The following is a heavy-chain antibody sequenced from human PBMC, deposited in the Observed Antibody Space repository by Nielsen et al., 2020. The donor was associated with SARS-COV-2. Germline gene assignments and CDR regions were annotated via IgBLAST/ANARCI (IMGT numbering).Heavy chain of an antibody. Sequence: WIRQSPSRGLEWLGRTYYRSKWYNDYAVSVKSRITINPDTSKNQFSLQLNSVTPEDTAVYYCAKDLRSSSWGRYYYYYGMDVWGQGTTVTVSS. D-gene: IGHD6-13*01. CDR3: AKDLRSSSWGRYYYYYGMDV. J-gene: IGHJ6*02. CDR2: TYYRSKWYN. V-gene: IGHV6-1*01.